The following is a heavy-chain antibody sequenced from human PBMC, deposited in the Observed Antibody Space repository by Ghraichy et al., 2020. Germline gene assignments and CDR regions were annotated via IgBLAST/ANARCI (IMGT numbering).Heavy chain of an antibody. J-gene: IGHJ4*02. CDR2: IYSGGST. V-gene: IGHV3-66*01. CDR3: ARGAPNDY. CDR1: GFTVSSNY. Sequence: GESLNISCAASGFTVSSNYMSWVRQAPGKGLEWVSIIYSGGSTYYADSVKGRFTISRDNSKNTLYLQMNSLRAEDTAVYYCARGAPNDYWGQGTLVTVSS.